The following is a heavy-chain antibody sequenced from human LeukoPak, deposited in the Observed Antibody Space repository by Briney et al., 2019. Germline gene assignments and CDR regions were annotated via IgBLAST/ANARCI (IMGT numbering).Heavy chain of an antibody. J-gene: IGHJ5*02. CDR1: GYTFTGYD. CDR2: MNPNSGNT. V-gene: IGHV1-8*01. Sequence: ASVKVSCKASGYTFTGYDINWVRQATGQGLEWMGWMNPNSGNTGYAQKFQGRVTMTRNTSISTAYMELSSLRSEDTAVYYCARGYCSSTSCYNDPWGQGTLVTVSS. D-gene: IGHD2-2*02. CDR3: ARGYCSSTSCYNDP.